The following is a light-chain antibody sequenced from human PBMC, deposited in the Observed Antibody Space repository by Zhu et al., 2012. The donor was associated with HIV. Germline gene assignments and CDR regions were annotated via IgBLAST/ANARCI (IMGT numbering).Light chain of an antibody. Sequence: IQMTQSPSTLSASVGDRVTITCRASQSVYKWLAWYQQKPDKAPKLLIYEASNLETGVPSRFSGSGSGTEFTLTISSLQPDDFATYSCQQYYTPSYTFGLGDQTADQT. CDR1: QSVYKW. CDR2: EAS. V-gene: IGKV1-5*03. CDR3: QQYYTPSYT. J-gene: IGKJ2*01.